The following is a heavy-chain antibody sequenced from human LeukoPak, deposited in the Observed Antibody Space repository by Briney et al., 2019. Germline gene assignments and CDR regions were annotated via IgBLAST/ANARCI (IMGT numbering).Heavy chain of an antibody. CDR3: ARSREDYYDSSGFFDYYYGMDV. V-gene: IGHV4-59*01. J-gene: IGHJ6*02. Sequence: SETLSLTCTVSGGSISSFYWSWIRQPPGKGLEWIGYISYSGSTNYNPSLKSRVTISVDTSKNQFSLKLSSVTAADTAVYYCARSREDYYDSSGFFDYYYGMDVWGQGTTVTVSS. D-gene: IGHD3-22*01. CDR2: ISYSGST. CDR1: GGSISSFY.